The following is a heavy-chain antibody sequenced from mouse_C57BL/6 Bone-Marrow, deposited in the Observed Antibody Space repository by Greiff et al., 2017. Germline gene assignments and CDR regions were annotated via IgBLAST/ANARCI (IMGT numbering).Heavy chain of an antibody. Sequence: QVQLQQPGAELVKPGASVKMSCKASGYTFTSYWITWVKQRPGQGLEWIGDIYPGSGSTNYNEKFKSKATLTVNTSSSTAYMQLISLTSEYSAVYYCARWWLPVDYWCQSTTLTVSS. J-gene: IGHJ2*01. CDR2: IYPGSGST. D-gene: IGHD1-1*02. V-gene: IGHV1-55*01. CDR1: GYTFTSYW. CDR3: ARWWLPVDY.